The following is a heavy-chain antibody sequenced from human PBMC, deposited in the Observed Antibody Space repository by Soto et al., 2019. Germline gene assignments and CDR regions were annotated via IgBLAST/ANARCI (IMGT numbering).Heavy chain of an antibody. CDR3: ARAGAYYYDSSGYYGEFDY. CDR2: MNPNSGNT. J-gene: IGHJ4*02. D-gene: IGHD3-22*01. V-gene: IGHV1-8*01. CDR1: GYTFTSYD. Sequence: ASVTVSCKASGYTFTSYDINWVRQATGQGLEWMGWMNPNSGNTGYAQKFQGRVTMTRNTSISTAYMELSSLRSEDTAVYYCARAGAYYYDSSGYYGEFDYWGQGTVVTVSS.